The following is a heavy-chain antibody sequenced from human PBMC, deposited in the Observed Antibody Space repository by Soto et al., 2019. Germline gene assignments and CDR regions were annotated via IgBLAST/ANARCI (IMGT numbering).Heavy chain of an antibody. D-gene: IGHD2-15*01. V-gene: IGHV3-21*01. CDR2: ISSSSSYI. Sequence: GGSLRLSCAASGFTFSSYSMNWVRQAPGKGLEWVSSISSSSSYIYYADSVKGRFTISRDNAKNSLYLQMNSLRAEDTAVYYCARMVVVAATRYYYYGMDVWGQGTTVTVSS. J-gene: IGHJ6*02. CDR3: ARMVVVAATRYYYYGMDV. CDR1: GFTFSSYS.